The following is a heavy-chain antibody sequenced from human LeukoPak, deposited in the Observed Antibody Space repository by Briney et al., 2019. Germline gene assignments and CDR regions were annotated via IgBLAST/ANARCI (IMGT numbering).Heavy chain of an antibody. CDR3: AKVRIWRGEFDY. Sequence: GGSLRLSCAASGFTFSSSAMSWVRQAPGKGLEWVSAISNNGGYTYYADSVQGRFTISRDNSKSTLCLQMNSLRAEDTAVYYCAKVRIWRGEFDYWGQGTLVTVSS. J-gene: IGHJ4*02. D-gene: IGHD3-10*01. V-gene: IGHV3-23*01. CDR1: GFTFSSSA. CDR2: ISNNGGYT.